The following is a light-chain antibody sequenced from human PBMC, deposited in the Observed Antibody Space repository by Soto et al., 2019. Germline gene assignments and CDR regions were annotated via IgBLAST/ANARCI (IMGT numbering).Light chain of an antibody. V-gene: IGKV1-39*01. CDR2: DAS. Sequence: DIQMTQSPSSLSATVGDRVTITCRASQTIGKYLNWYQQQPGKVPKLLIYDASYLQSGVPSRFSGSESGTAFTLNISDLRPEDFETYYCQQSFSIPFTFGPGPKVDIK. CDR1: QTIGKY. CDR3: QQSFSIPFT. J-gene: IGKJ3*01.